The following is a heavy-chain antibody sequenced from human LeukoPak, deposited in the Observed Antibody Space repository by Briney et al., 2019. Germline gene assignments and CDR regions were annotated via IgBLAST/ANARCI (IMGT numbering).Heavy chain of an antibody. J-gene: IGHJ4*02. CDR2: ISSSGSTI. CDR1: GFTFSSYE. Sequence: PGGSLRLSCAASGFTFSSYEMNWIRQAPGKGLEWVSYISSSGSTIYYADSVKGRFTISRDNAKNSLYLQMNSLRAEDTAVYYCARDPYYGDYVVWGQGTLVTVSS. D-gene: IGHD4-17*01. CDR3: ARDPYYGDYVV. V-gene: IGHV3-48*03.